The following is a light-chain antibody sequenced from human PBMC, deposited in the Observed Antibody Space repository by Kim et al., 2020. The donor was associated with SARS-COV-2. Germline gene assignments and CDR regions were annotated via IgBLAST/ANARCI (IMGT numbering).Light chain of an antibody. J-gene: IGLJ1*01. CDR3: NSRYTTGKRLL. V-gene: IGLV3-19*01. CDR1: SLRRYY. Sequence: LRLTVNSTCQGDSLRRYYASWYHQKPGPAPILVISGRNNRPSGIPDRFSGSSSVNTASLPITWAQAEDEAYYYCNSRYTTGKRLLFETVAEVTVL. CDR2: GRN.